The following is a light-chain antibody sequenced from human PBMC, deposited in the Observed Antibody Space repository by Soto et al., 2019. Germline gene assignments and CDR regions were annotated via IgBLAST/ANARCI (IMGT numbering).Light chain of an antibody. CDR1: QSISSY. CDR2: ASS. Sequence: DIQMTQSPSSLSASVGDRVTITCRASQSISSYLNWYQQKPGKATKLLIYASSSLQSGVPSSFSGSGSGTDFTLTISSQQPEVVATYYCQQSYSTPYTVGQGTKLEIK. J-gene: IGKJ2*01. CDR3: QQSYSTPYT. V-gene: IGKV1-39*01.